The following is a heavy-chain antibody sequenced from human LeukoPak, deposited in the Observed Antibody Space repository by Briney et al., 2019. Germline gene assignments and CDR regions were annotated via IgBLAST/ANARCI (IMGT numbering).Heavy chain of an antibody. CDR1: GGSISSYY. V-gene: IGHV4-59*01. Sequence: PSETLSLTCTVSGGSISSYYWSWIQQPPGKGLEWIGYIYYSGSTNYNPSLKSRVTISVDTSKNQFSLKLSSVTAADTAVYYCARDLLRGGLLFENWGQGTLVTVSS. CDR2: IYYSGST. J-gene: IGHJ4*02. D-gene: IGHD3-16*01. CDR3: ARDLLRGGLLFEN.